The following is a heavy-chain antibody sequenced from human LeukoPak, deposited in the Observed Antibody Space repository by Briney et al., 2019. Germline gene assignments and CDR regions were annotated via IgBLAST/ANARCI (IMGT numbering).Heavy chain of an antibody. V-gene: IGHV5-51*01. D-gene: IGHD6-6*01. CDR2: IYPGDSDT. CDR3: ARPSREQLVDAFDI. Sequence: GEPLKISCKGSGYSFTSYWIGWVRQMHGKGLEGMGIIYPGDSDTRYSPSFQGQGTISADKSISTAYLQWSSLKASDTAMYYCARPSREQLVDAFDIWGQGTMVTVSS. J-gene: IGHJ3*02. CDR1: GYSFTSYW.